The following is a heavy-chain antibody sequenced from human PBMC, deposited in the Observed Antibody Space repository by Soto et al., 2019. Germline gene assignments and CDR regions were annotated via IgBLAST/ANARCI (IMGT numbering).Heavy chain of an antibody. Sequence: ASVKVSCKASGYTFTSYTIFWVRQAPGQRLEWMGWINAGNGNTKYSQKFQGRVTITRDTSASTAYMELSSLRSEDTAVYYCAREVAAARPNWFDPRGQGTLVTVST. V-gene: IGHV1-3*01. CDR2: INAGNGNT. J-gene: IGHJ5*02. D-gene: IGHD6-6*01. CDR3: AREVAAARPNWFDP. CDR1: GYTFTSYT.